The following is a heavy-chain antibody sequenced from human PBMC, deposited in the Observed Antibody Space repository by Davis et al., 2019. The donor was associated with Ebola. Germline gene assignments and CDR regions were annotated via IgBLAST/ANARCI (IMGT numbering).Heavy chain of an antibody. CDR2: VYHSGST. D-gene: IGHD4-17*01. CDR1: GVSIKSYY. J-gene: IGHJ6*02. Sequence: GSLRLSCTVSGVSIKSYYWSWIRQPPGKGLEWIGYVYHSGSTNYNPSLKSRVTMSIDTSKNQLSLKLTSVTAADTAVYYCARDNYGFGVNSYYGMDLWGQGTAVTVSS. V-gene: IGHV4-59*01. CDR3: ARDNYGFGVNSYYGMDL.